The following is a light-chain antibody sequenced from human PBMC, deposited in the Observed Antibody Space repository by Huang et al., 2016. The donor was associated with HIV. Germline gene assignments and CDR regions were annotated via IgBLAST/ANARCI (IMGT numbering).Light chain of an antibody. CDR1: QSLLSSSTNKNY. CDR2: WAS. CDR3: QQYYKSPQT. Sequence: DIVMTQSPDSLAVSLGETATLTCRSSQSLLSSSTNKNYLAWFQQKSGRPPRLLMFWASKREAGGPDRFSGSGSGAHFTLSISNVKTEDLAVYYCQQYYKSPQTFGSGTRLGI. J-gene: IGKJ1*01. V-gene: IGKV4-1*01.